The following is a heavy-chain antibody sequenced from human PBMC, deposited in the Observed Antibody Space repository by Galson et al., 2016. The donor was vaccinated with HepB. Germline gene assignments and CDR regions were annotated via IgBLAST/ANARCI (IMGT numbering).Heavy chain of an antibody. V-gene: IGHV4-4*02. D-gene: IGHD2-15*01. CDR1: GGSLSTRNW. CDR2: IYHTGTT. J-gene: IGHJ4*02. CDR3: ASLGYCSGGDCYSVD. Sequence: ETLSLTCAVSGGSLSTRNWWSWIRQTPGKGLEWLGEIYHTGTTNYNPSLKSRITMSLDKSKNQFSLKLNSVTAADTAVYYCASLGYCSGGDCYSVDWGQGTMVTVSS.